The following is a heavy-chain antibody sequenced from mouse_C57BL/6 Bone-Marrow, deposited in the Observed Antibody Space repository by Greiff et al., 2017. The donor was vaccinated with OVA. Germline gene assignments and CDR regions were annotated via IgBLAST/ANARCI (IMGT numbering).Heavy chain of an antibody. CDR1: GYTFTSYW. Sequence: QVQLQQPGAELVKPGASVKMSCKASGYTFTSYWITWVKQRPGQGLEWIGDIYPGSGSTNYHEKFKSKATLTVDTSSSTAYMQLSSLTSEDSAVYYCARWGWLSQTFDYWGKGTTLTVSS. CDR2: IYPGSGST. CDR3: ARWGWLSQTFDY. J-gene: IGHJ2*01. D-gene: IGHD2-3*01. V-gene: IGHV1-55*01.